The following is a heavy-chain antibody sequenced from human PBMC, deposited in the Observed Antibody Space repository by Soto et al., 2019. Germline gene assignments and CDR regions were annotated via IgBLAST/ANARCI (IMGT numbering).Heavy chain of an antibody. CDR1: GFTFSDFG. CDR3: ARFSNIYCSRTGCYFYSYGMDV. D-gene: IGHD2-2*01. V-gene: IGHV3-21*01. CDR2: ISSGATYR. Sequence: GGSLRPSCAASGFTFSDFGMNWVRQAPGKGREWVSSISSGATYRYYADSVKGRFTISRDIAKKSLYLQMNSLRAEDTAVYYCARFSNIYCSRTGCYFYSYGMDVWGQGTTVTVSS. J-gene: IGHJ6*02.